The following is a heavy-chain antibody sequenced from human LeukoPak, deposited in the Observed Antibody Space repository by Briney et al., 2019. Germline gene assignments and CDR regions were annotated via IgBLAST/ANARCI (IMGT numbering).Heavy chain of an antibody. CDR1: GFTFSGYW. CDR2: ISSDGSDT. J-gene: IGHJ4*02. CDR3: AKDDSSGYYPYYFDY. Sequence: GGSLRLSCAASGFTFSGYWMHWVRQAPGKGLVWVSRISSDGSDTSYADAVKGRFTISRDNAKTTLYLQMNSLRAEDTAVYYCAKDDSSGYYPYYFDYWGQGTLVTVSS. V-gene: IGHV3-74*01. D-gene: IGHD3-22*01.